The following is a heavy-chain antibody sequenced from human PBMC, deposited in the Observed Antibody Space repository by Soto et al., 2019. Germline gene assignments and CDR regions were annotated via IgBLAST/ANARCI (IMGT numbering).Heavy chain of an antibody. D-gene: IGHD3-22*01. J-gene: IGHJ4*02. CDR1: GYSFVRYG. Sequence: ASVKVSCKASGYSFVRYGISWVRQAPGQRPEWMGWISADNGDTRLSQNVQGRLTLTTDTSTNTAYMDLRSLSSDDTAVYYCARDRSYYYETSGYPFDYWGQGTQVTVSS. CDR2: ISADNGDT. V-gene: IGHV1-18*01. CDR3: ARDRSYYYETSGYPFDY.